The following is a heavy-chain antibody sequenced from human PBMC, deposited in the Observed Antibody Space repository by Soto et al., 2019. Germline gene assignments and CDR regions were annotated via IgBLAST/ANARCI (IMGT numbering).Heavy chain of an antibody. D-gene: IGHD4-17*01. J-gene: IGHJ4*02. V-gene: IGHV2-5*02. CDR3: ARAGDYDLLSFDQ. CDR2: IYCDDDQ. CDR1: RFSLTTTSRG. Sequence: QITLKESGPPLGRPAQTLTLTCAFSRFSLTTTSRGVAWNRQPSVKSLEWLALIYCDDDQRYSPSLKDRFTIYEDTSRSRVVLTISNMNPEDTGTYYCARAGDYDLLSFDQWGLGTLVTVSS.